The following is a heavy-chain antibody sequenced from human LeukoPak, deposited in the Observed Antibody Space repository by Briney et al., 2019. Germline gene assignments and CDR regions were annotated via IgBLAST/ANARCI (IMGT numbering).Heavy chain of an antibody. Sequence: GGSLRLSCAASGFTFSSYAMSWVRQAPGKGLEWVSAISGSGGSTYYADSVKGRFTISRDNSKNTLYLQMNSLRAEDTAVYYCAKVLSVGILTGYFDYWGQGTLVTVSS. CDR1: GFTFSSYA. V-gene: IGHV3-23*01. D-gene: IGHD3-9*01. CDR3: AKVLSVGILTGYFDY. J-gene: IGHJ4*02. CDR2: ISGSGGST.